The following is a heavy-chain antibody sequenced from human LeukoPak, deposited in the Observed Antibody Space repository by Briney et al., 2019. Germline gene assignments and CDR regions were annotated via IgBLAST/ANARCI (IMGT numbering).Heavy chain of an antibody. V-gene: IGHV3-30*03. D-gene: IGHD3-3*01. CDR3: ARAPGFLEWLES. Sequence: PGGSLRLSCAASGFTFSSYGMHWVRQAPGKGLEWAAVISYDGSNKYYADSVKGRFTISRDNSKNTLYLQMNSLRAEDTAVYYCARAPGFLEWLESWGQGTLVTVSS. CDR1: GFTFSSYG. CDR2: ISYDGSNK. J-gene: IGHJ5*01.